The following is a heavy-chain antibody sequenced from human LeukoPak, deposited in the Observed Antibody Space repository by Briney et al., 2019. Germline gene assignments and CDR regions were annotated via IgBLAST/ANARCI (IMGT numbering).Heavy chain of an antibody. CDR3: ARGGIVAAADY. V-gene: IGHV4-34*01. Sequence: SETLSLTCAVYGGSFSGYYWSWIRQPPGKGLEGIGEISHSGTTHYTPSLKTRVTISLDTSKNQFSLKLTSVTAADTAVYYCARGGIVAAADYWGQGTLVTVSS. J-gene: IGHJ4*02. CDR1: GGSFSGYY. CDR2: ISHSGTT. D-gene: IGHD6-13*01.